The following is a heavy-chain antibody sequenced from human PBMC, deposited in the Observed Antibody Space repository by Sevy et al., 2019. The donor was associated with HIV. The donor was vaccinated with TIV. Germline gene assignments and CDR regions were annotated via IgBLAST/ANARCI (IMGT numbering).Heavy chain of an antibody. V-gene: IGHV3-23*01. D-gene: IGHD1-1*01. CDR2: ISGFGDKT. J-gene: IGHJ6*02. CDR1: GVTFSDYA. CDR3: AKAGGINWFYYYYGMDV. Sequence: GGSLRLSCAVSGVTFSDYAMSWVRQAPGKGLEWVSFISGFGDKTYYADSVRGRFTNPSDNSKNTQHLQMNSLRAEDTAVYYCAKAGGINWFYYYYGMDVWGQGTTVTVSS.